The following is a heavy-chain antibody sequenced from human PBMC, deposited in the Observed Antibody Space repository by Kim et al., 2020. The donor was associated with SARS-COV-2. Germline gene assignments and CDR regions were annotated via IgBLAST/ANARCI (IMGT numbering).Heavy chain of an antibody. CDR3: ARGGAYYYVQT. V-gene: IGHV4-39*01. Sequence: SETLSLTCTVSGGSISSSSYYWGWIRQPPGKGLEWIGSIYYSGSTYYNPSLKSRVTISVDTSKNQFSLKLSSVTAADTAVYYCARGGAYYYVQTWGQGTLVTVSS. CDR2: IYYSGST. CDR1: GGSISSSSYY. J-gene: IGHJ5*02. D-gene: IGHD3-10*02.